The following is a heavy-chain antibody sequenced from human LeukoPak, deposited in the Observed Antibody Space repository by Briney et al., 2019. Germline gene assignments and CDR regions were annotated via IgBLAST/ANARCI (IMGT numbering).Heavy chain of an antibody. V-gene: IGHV4-4*02. CDR1: GGSISSSNW. D-gene: IGHD6-13*01. CDR3: ARGAAAINWFDP. CDR2: IYHSGST. Sequence: PSGTLSLTCAVSGGSISSSNWWSWVRQPPGKGLEWIGEIYHSGSTNYNPSPRSRVTISVDRSKNQFSLRLSSVTAADTAVYYCARGAAAINWFDPWGQGTLVTVSS. J-gene: IGHJ5*02.